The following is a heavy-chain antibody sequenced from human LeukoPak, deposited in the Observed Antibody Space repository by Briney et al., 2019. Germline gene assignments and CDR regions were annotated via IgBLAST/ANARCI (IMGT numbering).Heavy chain of an antibody. V-gene: IGHV1-8*01. Sequence: GASVKVSCKASGYTFTSYDINWVRQATGQGLAWMGWMNPNSGNTGYAQKFQGRVTMTRNTSISTAYMELSSLRSEDTAVYYCARLICSSTSCYPSYYYYGMDVWGQGTTVTVSS. J-gene: IGHJ6*02. CDR1: GYTFTSYD. CDR3: ARLICSSTSCYPSYYYYGMDV. CDR2: MNPNSGNT. D-gene: IGHD2-2*01.